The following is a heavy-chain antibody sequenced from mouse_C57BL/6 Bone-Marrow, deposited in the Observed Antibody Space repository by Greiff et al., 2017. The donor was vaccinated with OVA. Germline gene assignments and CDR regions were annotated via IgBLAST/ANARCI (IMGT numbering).Heavy chain of an antibody. CDR3: ARGGTAQATDY. CDR1: GYTFTSYW. V-gene: IGHV1-55*01. Sequence: QVQLKQPGAELVKPGASVKMSCKASGYTFTSYWITWVKQRPGQGLEWIGDIYPGSGSTNYNEKFKSKATLTVDTSSSTAYMQLSSLTSEDSAVYYCARGGTAQATDYWGQGTTLTVSS. D-gene: IGHD3-2*02. J-gene: IGHJ2*01. CDR2: IYPGSGST.